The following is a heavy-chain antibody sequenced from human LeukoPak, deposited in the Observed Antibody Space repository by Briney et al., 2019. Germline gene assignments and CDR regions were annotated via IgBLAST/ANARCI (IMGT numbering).Heavy chain of an antibody. CDR3: ARAEDGRSLPSHFDY. V-gene: IGHV3-30-3*01. Sequence: PGRSLRLSCAASGFTFSSYAMHWVRQAPGKGLEWVAVISYDGSNKYYADSVKGRFTISRDNSKNTLYLQMNSLRAEDTAVYYCARAEDGRSLPSHFDYWGQGTLVTVSS. CDR2: ISYDGSNK. CDR1: GFTFSSYA. D-gene: IGHD1-26*01. J-gene: IGHJ4*02.